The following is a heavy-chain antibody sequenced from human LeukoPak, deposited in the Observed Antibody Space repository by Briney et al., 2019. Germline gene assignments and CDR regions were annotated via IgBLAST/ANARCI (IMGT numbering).Heavy chain of an antibody. CDR1: GFSVRTNY. Sequence: PGGSLRLSCAASGFSVRTNYMSWVRQAPGKGLEGVSVLYSGGTIRYADSVKGRFTISRDNSRDTLHLQMNSLRVDDTAVYYCVRAVHHLFYSDSSGYYGDAFDVWGQGTVVTVSS. CDR3: VRAVHHLFYSDSSGYYGDAFDV. CDR2: LYSGGTI. V-gene: IGHV3-53*01. D-gene: IGHD3-22*01. J-gene: IGHJ3*01.